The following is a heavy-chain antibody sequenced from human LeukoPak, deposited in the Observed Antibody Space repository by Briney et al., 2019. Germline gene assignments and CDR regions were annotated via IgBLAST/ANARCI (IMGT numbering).Heavy chain of an antibody. CDR1: GYTFTSYD. CDR3: ARTRYYDSSGDNWFDP. CDR2: MNPNSGHT. D-gene: IGHD3-22*01. Sequence: ASVKVSCKASGYTFTSYDINWVRQATGQGLEWMGWMNPNSGHTGYAQKFQGRVTMTRNTSITTAYMELSSLRSEDTAVYYCARTRYYDSSGDNWFDPWGQGTLVTVSS. J-gene: IGHJ5*02. V-gene: IGHV1-8*01.